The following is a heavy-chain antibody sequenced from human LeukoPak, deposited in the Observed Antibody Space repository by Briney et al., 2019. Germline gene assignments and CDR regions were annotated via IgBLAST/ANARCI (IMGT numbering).Heavy chain of an antibody. CDR3: ATGGSRDGYPLEDY. CDR2: IYTSGST. Sequence: PSETLSLTCAVSGGSISSYYWSWIRQPAGKGLEWIGRIYTSGSTNYNPSLKSRVTISVDTSKNQFSLKLSSVTAADTAVYYCATGGSRDGYPLEDYWGQGTLVTVSS. V-gene: IGHV4-4*07. CDR1: GGSISSYY. D-gene: IGHD5-24*01. J-gene: IGHJ4*02.